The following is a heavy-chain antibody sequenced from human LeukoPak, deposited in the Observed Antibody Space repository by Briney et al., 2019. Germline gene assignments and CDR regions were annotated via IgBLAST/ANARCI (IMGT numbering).Heavy chain of an antibody. Sequence: SETLSLTCTVSGGSISSSSYYWGWIRQTPGRGLEWIGSIDYSGSTYYNPSLKSRFIISVDTSKNQFSLKLSSVTAPDTAVYYCARHGGRHCSGGSCYSVGMYYFDYWGQGTLATVSS. V-gene: IGHV4-39*01. D-gene: IGHD2-15*01. CDR3: ARHGGRHCSGGSCYSVGMYYFDY. CDR1: GGSISSSSYY. J-gene: IGHJ4*02. CDR2: IDYSGST.